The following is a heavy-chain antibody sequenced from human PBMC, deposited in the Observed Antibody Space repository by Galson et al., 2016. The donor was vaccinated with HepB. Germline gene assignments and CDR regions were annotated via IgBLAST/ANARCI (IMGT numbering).Heavy chain of an antibody. D-gene: IGHD7-27*01. J-gene: IGHJ2*01. Sequence: SLRLSCAASGFTFSCCSIHWVRQVPGKGLEWVAVIGTDGRTKFYADSVRGRFTISRDNSENTVYLQMSSLRSEETAVYYCAREGDWGKWYFDLWGRGSLVTVSS. V-gene: IGHV3-30*03. CDR1: GFTFSCCS. CDR3: AREGDWGKWYFDL. CDR2: IGTDGRTK.